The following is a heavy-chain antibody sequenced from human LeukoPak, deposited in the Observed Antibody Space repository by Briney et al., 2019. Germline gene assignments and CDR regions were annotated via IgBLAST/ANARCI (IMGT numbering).Heavy chain of an antibody. J-gene: IGHJ3*01. CDR3: AKDVFSTYYYGSTSSIIGGFDV. CDR2: ISGDGTSA. Sequence: PGGSLRLSCAASGFTVSGNYITWVRQAPGKGLEWVSAISGDGTSAYYADSVKGRFTVSRDNSENTLYLQMNSLRAEDTAVYFCAKDVFSTYYYGSTSSIIGGFDVWGQGTMITVSS. CDR1: GFTVSGNY. D-gene: IGHD3-22*01. V-gene: IGHV3-23*01.